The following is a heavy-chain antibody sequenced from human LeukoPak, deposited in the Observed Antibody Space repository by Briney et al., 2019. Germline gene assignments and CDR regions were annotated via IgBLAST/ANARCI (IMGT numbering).Heavy chain of an antibody. CDR1: GGTFSSYA. Sequence: SVKVSCKASGGTFSSYAIVWVRQAPGQGLEWMGGIIPLFGAANYAQKFQGRVTIIADKSTSTVYMELSSLRSEDTAVYYCARGKTRGDNWFDPWGQGTLVTVSS. D-gene: IGHD3-16*01. CDR3: ARGKTRGDNWFDP. J-gene: IGHJ5*02. V-gene: IGHV1-69*06. CDR2: IIPLFGAA.